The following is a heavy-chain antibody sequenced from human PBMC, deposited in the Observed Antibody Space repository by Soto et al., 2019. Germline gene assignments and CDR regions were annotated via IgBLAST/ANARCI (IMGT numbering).Heavy chain of an antibody. D-gene: IGHD2-21*01. CDR2: MNMAGNRI. Sequence: EVQLVESGGGLVQPGGSLRLSCAASGFTFSSYWMHWVRQAPGKGLEWVSRMNMAGNRISYVDSVKGRCTSSRDNAKNTFYMVMNSARVADTAVYYCVRGDGDRYDGHGYLGRHWGQGSLVTVSS. V-gene: IGHV3-74*01. CDR1: GFTFSSYW. J-gene: IGHJ4*02. CDR3: VRGDGDRYDGHGYLGRH.